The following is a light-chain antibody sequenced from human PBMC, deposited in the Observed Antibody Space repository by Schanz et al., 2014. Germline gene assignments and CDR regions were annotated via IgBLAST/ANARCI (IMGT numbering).Light chain of an antibody. J-gene: IGLJ3*02. CDR2: NNY. CDR3: QSFDSSLTHRV. CDR1: SSNIGSNY. V-gene: IGLV1-47*02. Sequence: QSVLTQPPSASGTPGQRVTISCSGSSSNIGSNYVYWYQHLPGTAPKLLIYNNYQRPSGVPDRFSGSKSGTSASLAITGLQAEDEADYYCQSFDSSLTHRVFGGGTKLTVL.